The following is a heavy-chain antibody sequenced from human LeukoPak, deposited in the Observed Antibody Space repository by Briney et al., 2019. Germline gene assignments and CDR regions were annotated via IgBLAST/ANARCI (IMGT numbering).Heavy chain of an antibody. J-gene: IGHJ4*02. CDR3: AGDRATSYFDY. CDR1: GFTFRSHG. V-gene: IGHV3-33*01. CDR2: IWYDGSNK. Sequence: GGSLRLSCAASGFTFRSHGMHWVRQAPGKGLEWVAFIWYDGSNKYYTDSVKGRFTISRDNSKNTLSLQMNSLRAEDTAVYYCAGDRATSYFDYWGQGALVTISS. D-gene: IGHD1-26*01.